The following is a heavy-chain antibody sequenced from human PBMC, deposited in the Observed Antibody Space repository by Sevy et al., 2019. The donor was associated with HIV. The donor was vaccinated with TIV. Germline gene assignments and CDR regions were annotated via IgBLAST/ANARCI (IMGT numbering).Heavy chain of an antibody. Sequence: ASAKVSCKASGYTFTDTGYYVHWVRQAPGQGLEWMGWINPKSGATNYAQKFQGRVTMPRDTSVSTANMELSRLRSDDTAVYYCARESYDFWTGPVDYDYGMDVWGQGTTVTVSS. J-gene: IGHJ6*02. CDR1: GYTFTDTGYY. CDR2: INPKSGAT. V-gene: IGHV1-2*02. CDR3: ARESYDFWTGPVDYDYGMDV. D-gene: IGHD3-3*01.